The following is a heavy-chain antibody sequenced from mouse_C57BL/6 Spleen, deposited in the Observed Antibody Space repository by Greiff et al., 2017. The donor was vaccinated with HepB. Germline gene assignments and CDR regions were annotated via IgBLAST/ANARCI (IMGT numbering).Heavy chain of an antibody. CDR2: INPNNGGT. Sequence: EVQLQQSGPELVKPGASVKMSCKASGYTFTDYNMHWVKQSHGKSLEWIGYINPNNGGTSYNQKFKGKATLTVNKSSSSAYMELRSLTSEDSAVYYCARENYSNSFAYWGQGTLVTVSA. CDR1: GYTFTDYN. J-gene: IGHJ3*01. D-gene: IGHD2-5*01. CDR3: ARENYSNSFAY. V-gene: IGHV1-22*01.